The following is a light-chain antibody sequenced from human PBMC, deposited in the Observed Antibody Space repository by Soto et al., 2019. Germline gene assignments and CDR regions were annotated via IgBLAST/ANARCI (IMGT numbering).Light chain of an antibody. CDR3: LLYYGGAVI. J-gene: IGLJ2*01. V-gene: IGLV7-43*01. CDR2: STD. Sequence: QAVVPQEPSLTVSPGGTVTLTCASSTGAVTSGHYANWLQQKPGQAPRALIYSTDTKHSWTPARFSGSLLGGKAALTLSGVRPEDEADYYCLLYYGGAVIFGGGTKVTVL. CDR1: TGAVTSGHY.